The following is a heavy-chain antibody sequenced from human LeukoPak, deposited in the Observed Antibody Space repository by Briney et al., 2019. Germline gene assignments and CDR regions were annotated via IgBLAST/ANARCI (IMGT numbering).Heavy chain of an antibody. CDR1: GYTFTGYY. CDR3: ARDPSTDYDFWSGYYSPTRNDAFDI. CDR2: INANSGGR. Sequence: VASVKVSCKASGYTFTGYYVHWVRQAPGQGLEWVGWINANSGGRNYAQKFQGRVTMTRDTSISTAYMELSSLRSDDTAVYYCARDPSTDYDFWSGYYSPTRNDAFDIWGQGTMVTVSS. D-gene: IGHD3-3*01. J-gene: IGHJ3*02. V-gene: IGHV1-2*02.